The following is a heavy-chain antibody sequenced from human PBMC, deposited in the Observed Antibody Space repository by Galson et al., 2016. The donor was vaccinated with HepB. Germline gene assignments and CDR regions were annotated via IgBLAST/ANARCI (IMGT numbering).Heavy chain of an antibody. Sequence: SVKVSCKASGYTFTNYNIHWVRQAPGQGLEWMAIIYANGGWTAYAQKFQGRVTVSRDTSTSTAYMELRSLRSDDTAVYYCARSLRCITTSCFMDYWGQGTLVTVSP. CDR2: IYANGGWT. CDR3: ARSLRCITTSCFMDY. V-gene: IGHV1-46*01. J-gene: IGHJ4*02. CDR1: GYTFTNYN. D-gene: IGHD2-2*01.